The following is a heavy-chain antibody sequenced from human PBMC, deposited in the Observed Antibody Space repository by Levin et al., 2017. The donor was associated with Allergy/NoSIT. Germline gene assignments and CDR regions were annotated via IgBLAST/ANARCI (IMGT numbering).Heavy chain of an antibody. V-gene: IGHV4-39*01. CDR3: ARRGPSGRSLDY. CDR2: FYYSGST. CDR1: GGSISSSSYY. Sequence: SQTLSLTCTVSGGSISSSSYYWGWIRQPPGKGLEWIGSFYYSGSTYYNPSLKSRVTISVDTSKNQFSLNLTSVTAADTAVYYCARRGPSGRSLDYWGQGTLVTVSS. D-gene: IGHD2-15*01. J-gene: IGHJ4*02.